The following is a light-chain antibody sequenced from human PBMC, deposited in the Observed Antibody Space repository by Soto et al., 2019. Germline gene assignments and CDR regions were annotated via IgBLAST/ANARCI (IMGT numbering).Light chain of an antibody. CDR3: QQYNNWPIT. CDR2: GAS. CDR1: QSVSNN. V-gene: IGKV3D-15*01. J-gene: IGKJ5*01. Sequence: EIVLTPSPGTLSLSPEEVATRCCRASQSVSNNYLAWYQQKPGQAPRLLIYGASNRATGIPARFSGSGSGTEFTLTISSLQSEDFAVYYCQQYNNWPITFAQGTRLEIK.